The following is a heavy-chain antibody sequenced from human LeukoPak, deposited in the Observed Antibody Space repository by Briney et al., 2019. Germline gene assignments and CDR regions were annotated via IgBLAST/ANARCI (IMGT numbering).Heavy chain of an antibody. D-gene: IGHD5-18*01. Sequence: SETLSLTCTVSGGSISSYYWSWIRQPPGKGLEWIGYIYYSGSTNYNPSLKSRVTISVDTSKNQFSLKLSSVTAADTAVYYCARVSRERTQLWPNWFDPWGQGTLVTVSS. CDR1: GGSISSYY. J-gene: IGHJ5*02. CDR3: ARVSRERTQLWPNWFDP. CDR2: IYYSGST. V-gene: IGHV4-59*01.